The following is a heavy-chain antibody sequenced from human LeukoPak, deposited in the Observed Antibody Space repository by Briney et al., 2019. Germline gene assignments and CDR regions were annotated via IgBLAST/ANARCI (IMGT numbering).Heavy chain of an antibody. CDR2: IYYSGST. D-gene: IGHD3-10*01. J-gene: IGHJ2*01. CDR3: ARVLGGPPAGWYFDL. CDR1: GGSISSYY. Sequence: SETLSLTCTVSGGSISSYYWSRIRQPPGKGLEWIGYIYYSGSTNYNPSLKSRVTISVDTSKNQFSLKLSSVTAADTAVYYCARVLGGPPAGWYFDLWGRGTLVTVSS. V-gene: IGHV4-59*01.